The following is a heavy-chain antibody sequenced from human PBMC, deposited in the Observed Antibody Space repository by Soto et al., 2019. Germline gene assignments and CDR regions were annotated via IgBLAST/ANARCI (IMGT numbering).Heavy chain of an antibody. Sequence: HPGGSLRLSCAASGFTFSSYGMHWVRQAPGKGLEWVAVISYDGSNKYYADSVKGRFTISRDNAKNSLYLQMNSLRAEDTALYYCACGIAEAVFDSGLHRFEPWGQGTLVTVSS. V-gene: IGHV3-30*03. CDR2: ISYDGSNK. D-gene: IGHD6-13*01. J-gene: IGHJ5*02. CDR1: GFTFSSYG. CDR3: ACGIAEAVFDSGLHRFEP.